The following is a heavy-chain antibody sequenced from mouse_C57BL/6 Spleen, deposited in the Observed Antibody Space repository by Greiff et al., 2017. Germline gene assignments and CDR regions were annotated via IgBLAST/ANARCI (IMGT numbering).Heavy chain of an antibody. CDR1: GYTFTDYE. V-gene: IGHV1-15*01. J-gene: IGHJ1*03. CDR3: TRRGPGTYFDV. D-gene: IGHD4-1*01. CDR2: IDPETGGT. Sequence: SGAELVRPGASVTLSCKASGYTFTDYEMHWVKQTPVHGLEWIGAIDPETGGTAYNQKFKGKAILTADKSSSTAYMELRSLTSEDSAVYYCTRRGPGTYFDVWGTGTTVTVSS.